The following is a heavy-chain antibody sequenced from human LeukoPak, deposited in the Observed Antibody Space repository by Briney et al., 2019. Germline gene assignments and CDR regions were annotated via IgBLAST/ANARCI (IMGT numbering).Heavy chain of an antibody. V-gene: IGHV4-39*07. CDR3: ARASYDFWSGYFDY. CDR2: IYYSGST. Sequence: SETLSLTCTVSGGSISSYYWSWIRQPPGKGLEWIGSIYYSGSTYYNPSLKSRVTISVDTSKNQFSLKLSSVTAADTAMYYCARASYDFWSGYFDYWGQGTLVTVSS. CDR1: GGSISSYY. D-gene: IGHD3-3*01. J-gene: IGHJ4*02.